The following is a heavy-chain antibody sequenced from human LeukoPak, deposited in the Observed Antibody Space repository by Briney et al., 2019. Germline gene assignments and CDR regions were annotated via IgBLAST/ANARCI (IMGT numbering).Heavy chain of an antibody. CDR1: ADTFTSYY. Sequence: APVKVSCKASADTFTSYYMHWVRQAPGQGLEWMGIINPSGGSTSYAQKFQGRVTMTRDTSTSTVYMELSSLRSEDTAVYYCARDPKVAAAGTRYFDLWGRRILVTVSS. D-gene: IGHD6-13*01. J-gene: IGHJ2*01. CDR3: ARDPKVAAAGTRYFDL. CDR2: INPSGGST. V-gene: IGHV1-46*01.